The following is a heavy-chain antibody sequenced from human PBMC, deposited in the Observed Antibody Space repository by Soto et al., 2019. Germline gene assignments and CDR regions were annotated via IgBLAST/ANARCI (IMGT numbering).Heavy chain of an antibody. CDR3: ARLLGYCSDSNCRYYFDS. J-gene: IGHJ4*02. Sequence: QITLKESGPTLMEPTQTLTLTCTFSGFSLSTSGVGVGWIRQPPRKALEWLALIYWDDDMRYSPSLRSRLTIAKDTSENQVVLTMTNMDPVDTATYYCARLLGYCSDSNCRYYFDSWGQGTLVTVSS. CDR2: IYWDDDM. D-gene: IGHD2-15*01. V-gene: IGHV2-5*02. CDR1: GFSLSTSGVG.